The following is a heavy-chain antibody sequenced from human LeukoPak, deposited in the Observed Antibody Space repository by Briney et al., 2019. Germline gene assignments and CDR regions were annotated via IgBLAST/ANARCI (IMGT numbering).Heavy chain of an antibody. J-gene: IGHJ4*02. CDR1: GFTFSDYY. V-gene: IGHV3-11*04. Sequence: PGGSLRLSCAASGFTFSDYYMSWIRQAPGKGLEWVSYISSSGSTIYYADSVKGRFTISRDNAKNSLYLQMNSLGAEDTAVYYCARDRADSSSEFDYWGQGTLVTVSS. D-gene: IGHD6-6*01. CDR3: ARDRADSSSEFDY. CDR2: ISSSGSTI.